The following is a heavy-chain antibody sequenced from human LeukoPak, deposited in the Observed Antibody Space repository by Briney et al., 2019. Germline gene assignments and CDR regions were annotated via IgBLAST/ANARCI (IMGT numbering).Heavy chain of an antibody. Sequence: AGSLRLSCAASGFTFSSYGMHWVRQAPGKGLEWVAVIWYDGSNKYYADSVKGRFTISRDNSKNTLYLQMNSLRAEDTAVYYCAKGGPYDSSGYPLDYWGQGTLVTVSS. CDR1: GFTFSSYG. CDR2: IWYDGSNK. D-gene: IGHD3-22*01. J-gene: IGHJ4*02. V-gene: IGHV3-33*06. CDR3: AKGGPYDSSGYPLDY.